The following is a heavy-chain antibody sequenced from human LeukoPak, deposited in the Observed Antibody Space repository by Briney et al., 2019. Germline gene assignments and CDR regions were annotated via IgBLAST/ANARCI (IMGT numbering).Heavy chain of an antibody. Sequence: GGSLRLSCAASGFTFSSYGMNWVRQAPGKGLEWVSAISSSSSYIYYADSVKGRFTISRDNAKNSLYLQMNSLRAEDTAVYYCARVWGTYGSGSYYNRPLDYWGQGTLVTVSS. J-gene: IGHJ4*02. D-gene: IGHD3-10*01. CDR1: GFTFSSYG. V-gene: IGHV3-21*01. CDR2: ISSSSSYI. CDR3: ARVWGTYGSGSYYNRPLDY.